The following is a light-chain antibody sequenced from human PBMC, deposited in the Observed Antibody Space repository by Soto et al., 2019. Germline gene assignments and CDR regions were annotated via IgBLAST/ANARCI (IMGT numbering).Light chain of an antibody. V-gene: IGLV2-14*03. J-gene: IGLJ1*01. CDR2: DVN. CDR3: SSYTSSAPFYV. Sequence: QSVLTQPASVSGSPGQSITISFTGATTDVDGYDYVSWYQQHPGQVPKLLIYDVNSRPSGISYRFSGSKSGDRASLTISGLQAEDYADYYCSSYTSSAPFYVFGAGTRSPS. CDR1: TTDVDGYDY.